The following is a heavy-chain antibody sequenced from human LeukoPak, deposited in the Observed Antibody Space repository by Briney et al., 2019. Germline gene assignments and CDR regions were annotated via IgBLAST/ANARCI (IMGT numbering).Heavy chain of an antibody. D-gene: IGHD3-22*01. CDR3: ARAFYYDSSGYYRE. CDR2: IYNSGSP. Sequence: SQTLSLTCTVSGGSISSGGYYWSWIRRHPGKGLEWIGYIYNSGSPYYNPSLKSRVTISVDTSKNQFSLKLSSVTAADTAVYYCARAFYYDSSGYYREWGQGTLVTVSS. V-gene: IGHV4-31*03. J-gene: IGHJ4*02. CDR1: GGSISSGGYY.